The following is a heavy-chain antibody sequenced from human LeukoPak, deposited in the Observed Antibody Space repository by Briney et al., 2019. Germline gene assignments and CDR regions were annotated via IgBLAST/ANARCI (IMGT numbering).Heavy chain of an antibody. D-gene: IGHD2-15*01. J-gene: IGHJ6*02. CDR3: ARDLGYCSGGSCYGMCPCYGMDV. CDR1: GFTFSSYG. Sequence: GGSLRLSCAASGFTFSSYGMHWVRQAPGKGLEWVAVISYDGSNKYYADSVKGRFTISRDNSKNTLYLQMNSLRAEDTAVYYCARDLGYCSGGSCYGMCPCYGMDVWGQGTTVTVSS. CDR2: ISYDGSNK. V-gene: IGHV3-30*03.